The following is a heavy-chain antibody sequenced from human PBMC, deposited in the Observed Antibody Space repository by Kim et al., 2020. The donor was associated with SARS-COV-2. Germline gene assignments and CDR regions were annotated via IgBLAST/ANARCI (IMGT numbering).Heavy chain of an antibody. J-gene: IGHJ6*02. V-gene: IGHV3-30*02. D-gene: IGHD2-2*01. CDR3: AKDTESSTSFWSYYYGMDV. Sequence: GRFTISRDNSTNTLYLQMNSLRAEDTAVYYCAKDTESSTSFWSYYYGMDVWGQGTTVTVSS.